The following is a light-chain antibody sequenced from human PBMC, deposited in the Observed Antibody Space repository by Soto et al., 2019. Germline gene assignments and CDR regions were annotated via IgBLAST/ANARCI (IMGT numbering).Light chain of an antibody. CDR1: SGDVGNYNL. J-gene: IGLJ7*01. Sequence: QSALTQPASVSGSPGQSITISCTGVSGDVGNYNLVSWYQQHPAKAPKLIIYEDDKRPSGVSNRFSGSKSGDTASLTISGLQSEDEAAYYCCSYLGSSTVFGGGKQLTVL. CDR3: CSYLGSSTV. V-gene: IGLV2-23*01. CDR2: EDD.